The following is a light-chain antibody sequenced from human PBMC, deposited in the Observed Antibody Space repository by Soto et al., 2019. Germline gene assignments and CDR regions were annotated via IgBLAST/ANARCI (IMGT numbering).Light chain of an antibody. Sequence: DIPMTQSPSSLSASVGDRVTITCRASQDISNYLAWYQQKPGKDPKFLIYAASALQPGVPSRFSGSGSGTVFTLTISSLQPEDVATYYCQNYNSVPLTFGGGTKVEI. J-gene: IGKJ4*01. CDR1: QDISNY. V-gene: IGKV1-27*01. CDR3: QNYNSVPLT. CDR2: AAS.